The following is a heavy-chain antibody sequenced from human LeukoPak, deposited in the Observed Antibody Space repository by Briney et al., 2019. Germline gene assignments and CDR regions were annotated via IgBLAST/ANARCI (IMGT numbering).Heavy chain of an antibody. CDR2: IDWDDDK. Sequence: ESGPTLMHPTPTLTLTCTFSGFSLGTRGMGVSWIRQPPGKALEWLARIDWDDDKYYSTSLKTRLTISKDTSNNPVVLTMTNMDPVDTATYYCARGPHSDYWGQGTLVTVSS. V-gene: IGHV2-70*11. CDR3: ARGPHSDY. J-gene: IGHJ4*02. CDR1: GFSLGTRGMG.